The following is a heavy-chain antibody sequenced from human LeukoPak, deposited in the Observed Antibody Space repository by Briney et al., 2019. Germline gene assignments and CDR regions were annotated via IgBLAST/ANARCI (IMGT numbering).Heavy chain of an antibody. D-gene: IGHD6-13*01. J-gene: IGHJ6*02. V-gene: IGHV3-21*04. Sequence: PGGSLRLSCAASGFTFSSYSMNWVRQAPGKGLEWVSSISSSSSYIYYADSVKGRFTISRDNSKNTLYLQMNSLRDEDTAVYYCAKDQYSSSPIHYYGMDVWGQGTTVTVSS. CDR3: AKDQYSSSPIHYYGMDV. CDR1: GFTFSSYS. CDR2: ISSSSSYI.